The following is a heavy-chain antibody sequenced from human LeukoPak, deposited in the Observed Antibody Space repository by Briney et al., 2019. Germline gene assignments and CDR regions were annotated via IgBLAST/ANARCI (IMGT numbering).Heavy chain of an antibody. CDR2: INPNSGGT. V-gene: IGHV1-2*02. D-gene: IGHD2-2*01. Sequence: GASVKVSCKASGYTFTGYCMHWVRQAPGQGLEWMGWINPNSGGTNYAQKFQGRVTMTRDTSISTAYMELSRLRSDDTAVYYCARVVPAAHYYYYYGMDVWGQGTTVTVSS. J-gene: IGHJ6*02. CDR1: GYTFTGYC. CDR3: ARVVPAAHYYYYYGMDV.